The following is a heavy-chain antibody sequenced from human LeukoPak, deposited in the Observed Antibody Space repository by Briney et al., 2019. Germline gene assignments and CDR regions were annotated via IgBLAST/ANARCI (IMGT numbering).Heavy chain of an antibody. V-gene: IGHV3-74*01. CDR3: ARRAGDYSHPYDY. CDR1: GFTFSSYW. D-gene: IGHD3-22*01. J-gene: IGHJ4*02. CDR2: INTDGSST. Sequence: GGSLRLSCAASGFTFSSYWMHWVRQAPGKGLVWVSHINTDGSSTNYADSVKGRFTISRDNSKNTQYLQMNSLRAEDTAVYYCARRAGDYSHPYDYWGQGTLVTVSS.